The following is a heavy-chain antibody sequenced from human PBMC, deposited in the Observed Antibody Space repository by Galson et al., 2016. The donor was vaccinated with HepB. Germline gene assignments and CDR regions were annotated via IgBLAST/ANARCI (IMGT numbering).Heavy chain of an antibody. Sequence: TLSLTCAVSGGSISSGSYCWNWFRQPAGKGLEWIGRICASGTTNDNPSLRSRVTMSVDTSNNQFALSLSSVTAADTAVYYCSRASFTIFGVVILDYWGQGALATVSS. V-gene: IGHV4-61*02. CDR3: SRASFTIFGVVILDY. CDR2: ICASGTT. CDR1: GGSISSGSYC. D-gene: IGHD3-3*01. J-gene: IGHJ4*02.